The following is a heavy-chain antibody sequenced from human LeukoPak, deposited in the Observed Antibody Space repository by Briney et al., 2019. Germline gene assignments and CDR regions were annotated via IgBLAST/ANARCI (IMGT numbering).Heavy chain of an antibody. CDR1: GFTFSSYA. V-gene: IGHV3-23*01. CDR2: ISDSGGST. J-gene: IGHJ2*01. D-gene: IGHD3-22*01. CDR3: AKDYRTYDSSGYYFFDL. Sequence: QPGGSLRLSCAASGFTFSSYAMHWVRQAPGKGLEWVSVISDSGGSTYYADSVKGRFTISRDNSKNTLYLQMNSLRAEDTAVYYCAKDYRTYDSSGYYFFDLWGRGTLVTVSS.